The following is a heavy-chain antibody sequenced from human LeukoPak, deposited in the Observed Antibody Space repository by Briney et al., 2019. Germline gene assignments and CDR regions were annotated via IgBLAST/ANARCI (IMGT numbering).Heavy chain of an antibody. V-gene: IGHV3-23*01. Sequence: GGSLRLSCAASGFTFSSYAMSWVRQAPGKGLEWVSAISGSGGSTYYADSVKGRFTISRDNSKNTLYLQMNSLRAEDTAVYYRARDNPGDPHNHFDYWGQGTLVTVSS. CDR3: ARDNPGDPHNHFDY. J-gene: IGHJ4*02. CDR1: GFTFSSYA. D-gene: IGHD7-27*01. CDR2: ISGSGGST.